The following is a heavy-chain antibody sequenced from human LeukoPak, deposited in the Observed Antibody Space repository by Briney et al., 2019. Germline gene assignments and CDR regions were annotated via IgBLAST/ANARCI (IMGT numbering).Heavy chain of an antibody. D-gene: IGHD3-3*01. Sequence: SETLSLTCAVYGGSFSGYYCSWIRQPPGKGLEWIGEINHSGSTNYNPSLKSRVTISVDTSKNQFSLKLSSVTAADTAVYYCARGVPPSHYDFWSGRYYYYYMDVWGKGTTVTVSS. CDR2: INHSGST. CDR1: GGSFSGYY. V-gene: IGHV4-34*01. CDR3: ARGVPPSHYDFWSGRYYYYYMDV. J-gene: IGHJ6*03.